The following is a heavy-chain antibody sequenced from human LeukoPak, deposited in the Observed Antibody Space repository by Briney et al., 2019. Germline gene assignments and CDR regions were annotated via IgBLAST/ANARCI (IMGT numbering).Heavy chain of an antibody. V-gene: IGHV3-48*01. J-gene: IGHJ5*01. Sequence: GGSLRLSCAASGLTFSNYNMNWVRQAPGKGLEWVSYITGSSSTIYYADPVKGRFTISRDNAKNSLYLQMNSLRPEDTALYYCAREPTYTNSWYSTCDSWGQGTLVTVSS. CDR3: AREPTYTNSWYSTCDS. D-gene: IGHD6-13*01. CDR1: GLTFSNYN. CDR2: ITGSSSTI.